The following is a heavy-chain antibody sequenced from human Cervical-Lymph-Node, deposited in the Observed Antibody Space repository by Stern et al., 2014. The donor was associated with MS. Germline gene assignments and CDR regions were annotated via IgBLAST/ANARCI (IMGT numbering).Heavy chain of an antibody. J-gene: IGHJ4*02. CDR3: ATYWAGYCTNGVCRTFDY. Sequence: QLVESGGGLVQPGGSLRLSCAASGFTFSTYWMGWVRLAPGTGLEWVANIMQDGSGKYYADSVKGRFTISRDNAKTSLYLQMNSLRAEDTAVYYCATYWAGYCTNGVCRTFDYWGQGTPVTVSS. V-gene: IGHV3-7*01. D-gene: IGHD2-8*01. CDR2: IMQDGSGK. CDR1: GFTFSTYW.